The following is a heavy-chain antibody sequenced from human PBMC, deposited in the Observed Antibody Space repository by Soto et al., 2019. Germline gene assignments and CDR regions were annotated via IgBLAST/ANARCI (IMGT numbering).Heavy chain of an antibody. CDR1: GGTFSSYA. J-gene: IGHJ3*02. Sequence: QVQLVQSGAEVKKPGSSVKVSCKASGGTFSSYAISWVRQAPGQGVEWMGGVIPIFGTANYAQKFQGRVTITADESTSTADMELSSLRSEDTAVYYCARVLTYYYDSSGYGAFDIWGQGTMVTVSS. D-gene: IGHD3-22*01. CDR3: ARVLTYYYDSSGYGAFDI. CDR2: VIPIFGTA. V-gene: IGHV1-69*12.